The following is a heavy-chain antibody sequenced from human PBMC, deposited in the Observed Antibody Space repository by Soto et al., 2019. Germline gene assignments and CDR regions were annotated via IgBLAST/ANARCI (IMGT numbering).Heavy chain of an antibody. CDR2: IIPIFGTA. Sequence: QVQLVQSGAEVKKPGSSVKVSCKASGGTFSSYAISWVRQAPGQGVEWMGGIIPIFGTANYAQKFQGRVTSTADESTSTAYMELSSLRSEDTAVYYCAEVVVTAWGHYYGMDVWGQGTTVTVSS. CDR1: GGTFSSYA. CDR3: AEVVVTAWGHYYGMDV. J-gene: IGHJ6*02. V-gene: IGHV1-69*01. D-gene: IGHD2-21*02.